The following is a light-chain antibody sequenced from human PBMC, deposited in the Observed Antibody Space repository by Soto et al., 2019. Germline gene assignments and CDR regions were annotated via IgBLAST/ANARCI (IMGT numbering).Light chain of an antibody. CDR2: GAS. J-gene: IGKJ2*01. V-gene: IGKV3-15*01. CDR3: QQYNKWPT. Sequence: EIVKTQSPATLSVSPGDRATLSCRASQSVSSNLAWYQQKPGQAPRLLIYGASTRPTGIPATFSGSGSGTEFTLSISSLQSEDFAVYYCQQYNKWPTFGQGTKLEIK. CDR1: QSVSSN.